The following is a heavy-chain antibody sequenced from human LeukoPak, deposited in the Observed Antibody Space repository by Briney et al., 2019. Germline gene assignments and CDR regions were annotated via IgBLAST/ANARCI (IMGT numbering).Heavy chain of an antibody. J-gene: IGHJ6*02. CDR3: ARESWFGYIAARPLSYYYGMDV. D-gene: IGHD6-6*01. CDR2: INHSGST. Sequence: PSETLSLTCAVYGGSFSGYYWSWIRQPPGKGLEWIGEINHSGSTNYNPSLKSRVTISVDTSKNQFSLKLSSVTAADTAVYYCARESWFGYIAARPLSYYYGMDVWGQGTTVTVSS. V-gene: IGHV4-34*01. CDR1: GGSFSGYY.